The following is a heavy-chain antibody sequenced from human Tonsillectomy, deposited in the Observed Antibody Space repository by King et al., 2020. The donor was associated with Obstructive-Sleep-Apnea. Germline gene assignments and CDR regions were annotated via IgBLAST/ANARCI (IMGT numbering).Heavy chain of an antibody. CDR2: ISWDGGST. D-gene: IGHD6-19*01. V-gene: IGHV3-43D*03. CDR1: GFTFDDYA. Sequence: QLVQSGGVVVQPGGSLRLSCAASGFTFDDYAMHWVRQAPGKGLEWVSLISWDGGSTYYADSVKGRFTISRDNSKNSLYLQMNSLRAKDTALYYCAKDLYRSGWSPLDYWGQGTLVTVSS. CDR3: AKDLYRSGWSPLDY. J-gene: IGHJ4*02.